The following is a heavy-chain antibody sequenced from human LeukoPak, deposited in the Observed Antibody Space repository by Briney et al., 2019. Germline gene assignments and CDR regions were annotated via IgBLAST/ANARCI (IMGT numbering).Heavy chain of an antibody. V-gene: IGHV3-48*01. D-gene: IGHD5-18*01. CDR1: GVTFSTYS. CDR2: ISSSSRTL. J-gene: IGHJ4*02. Sequence: GGALRLSCAASGVTFSTYSMNWGRQAPGKGGEWVSYISSSSRTLYYADSVTGRFPISRDNANNSLYLQMSSLGAEDTAVYYCARERVTTNDCWGQGTLVTVSS. CDR3: ARERVTTNDC.